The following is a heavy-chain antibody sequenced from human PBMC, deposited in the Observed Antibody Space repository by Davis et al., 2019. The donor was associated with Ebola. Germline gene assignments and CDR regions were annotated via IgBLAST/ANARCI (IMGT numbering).Heavy chain of an antibody. Sequence: GESLKISCAASGFTFSSYSMNWVRQAPGKGLEWVSAISGSGGSTYYADSVKGRFTISRDNSKNTLYLQMNSLRAEDTAVYYCANLWDIVVVVAATPDAFDIWGQGTMVTVSS. CDR2: ISGSGGST. J-gene: IGHJ3*02. V-gene: IGHV3-23*01. CDR1: GFTFSSYS. D-gene: IGHD2-15*01. CDR3: ANLWDIVVVVAATPDAFDI.